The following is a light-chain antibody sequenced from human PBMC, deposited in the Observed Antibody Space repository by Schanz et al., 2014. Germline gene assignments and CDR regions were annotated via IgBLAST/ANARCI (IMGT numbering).Light chain of an antibody. CDR2: GAS. CDR3: QQHGSSPEALYT. V-gene: IGKV3-20*01. Sequence: ETVLTQSPGTLSLSPGERATLSCRTSQSVNTYLAWYQQKPGQAPGLLIYGASSRATGIPDRFSGSGSGTDFTLTISRLEPEDFAVYYCQQHGSSPEALYTFGQGTKLEIK. CDR1: QSVNTY. J-gene: IGKJ2*01.